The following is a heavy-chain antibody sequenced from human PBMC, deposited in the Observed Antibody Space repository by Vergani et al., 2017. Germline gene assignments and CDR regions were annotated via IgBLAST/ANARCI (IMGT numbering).Heavy chain of an antibody. D-gene: IGHD2-15*01. CDR1: GYSISSGYY. J-gene: IGHJ5*02. Sequence: QVQLQESGPGLVKPSETLSLTCAVSGYSISSGYYWGWIRQPPGKGLEWIGSIYHSGSTYYNPSLKSRVTISVDTSKNQFSLKLSSVTAADTAVYYCARKPAGYCSGGSCLRGFDPWGQGTLVTVSS. CDR2: IYHSGST. V-gene: IGHV4-38-2*01. CDR3: ARKPAGYCSGGSCLRGFDP.